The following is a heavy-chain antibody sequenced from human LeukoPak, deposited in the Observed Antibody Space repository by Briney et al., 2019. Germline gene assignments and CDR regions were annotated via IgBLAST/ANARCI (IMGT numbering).Heavy chain of an antibody. J-gene: IGHJ4*02. D-gene: IGHD3-10*01. CDR3: ASSYYYGSGSLYPIGY. Sequence: ASVKVSCKASGYTFTGYYMHWVRQAPGQGLEWMGWINPNSGGTNYAQKFQGRVTMTRDTSISTAYMELSRLRSDDTAVYYCASSYYYGSGSLYPIGYWGQGTLVTVSS. V-gene: IGHV1-2*02. CDR2: INPNSGGT. CDR1: GYTFTGYY.